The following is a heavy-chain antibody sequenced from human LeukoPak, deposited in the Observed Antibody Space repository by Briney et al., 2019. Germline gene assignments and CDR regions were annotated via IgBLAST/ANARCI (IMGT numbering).Heavy chain of an antibody. D-gene: IGHD1-26*01. J-gene: IGHJ3*01. CDR2: INPYNDNT. CDR1: GYSFRNYG. CDR3: AGVLSGNYLGGSV. Sequence: ASVKVSCKASGYSFRNYGIAWVRQAPGQGLEWMGWINPYNDNTHYVHKLQGRVTVTTDTSTSTAYMELTRLRSNEQAVNYCAGVLSGNYLGGSVWGQGKMVTVSS. V-gene: IGHV1-18*01.